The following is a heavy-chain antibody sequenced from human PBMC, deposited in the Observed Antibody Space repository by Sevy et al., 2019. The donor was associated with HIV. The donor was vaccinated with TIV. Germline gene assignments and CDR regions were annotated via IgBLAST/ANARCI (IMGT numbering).Heavy chain of an antibody. CDR2: IGRGPENI. D-gene: IGHD2-21*01. Sequence: GGSLRLSCTAFGFPFDTFALNWVRQAPGKGLEWVSTIGRGPENIHYADSVKGRFTISRHNSRNTAYLQLNNLRAEDTAMYYCGSWVKPHLDPWGQGTPVTVSS. V-gene: IGHV3-23*01. J-gene: IGHJ5*02. CDR1: GFPFDTFA. CDR3: GSWVKPHLDP.